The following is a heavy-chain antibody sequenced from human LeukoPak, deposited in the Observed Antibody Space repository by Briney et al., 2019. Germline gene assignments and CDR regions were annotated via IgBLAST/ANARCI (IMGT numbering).Heavy chain of an antibody. CDR1: GGSISSYY. D-gene: IGHD2-15*01. Sequence: PSETLSLTCTVSGGSISSYYWSWIRQPPGKGLEWIGYIYYSGSTNYNPSLKSRVTMSVDTSKNQFSLKLSSVTAADTAVYYCARDTAEGGGFDIWGQGTMVTVSS. J-gene: IGHJ3*02. CDR2: IYYSGST. CDR3: ARDTAEGGGFDI. V-gene: IGHV4-59*01.